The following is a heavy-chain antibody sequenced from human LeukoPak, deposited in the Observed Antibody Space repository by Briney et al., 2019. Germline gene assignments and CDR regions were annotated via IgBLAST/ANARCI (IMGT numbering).Heavy chain of an antibody. D-gene: IGHD2-21*01. Sequence: PGGSLRLSCAASGFTFSNYGMHWVRQAPGKGLEWVAFLSYDGSKKYYADSVKGRVTISRDSSKNTLYLQMNSLRAEDTAVYYCAKVLYPYWGYDAFDIWGQGTMVTVSS. J-gene: IGHJ3*02. CDR3: AKVLYPYWGYDAFDI. CDR2: LSYDGSKK. CDR1: GFTFSNYG. V-gene: IGHV3-30*18.